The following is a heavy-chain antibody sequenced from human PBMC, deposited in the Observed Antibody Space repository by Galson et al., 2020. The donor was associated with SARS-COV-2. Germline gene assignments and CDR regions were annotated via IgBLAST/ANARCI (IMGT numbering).Heavy chain of an antibody. CDR2: IYPRDPET. Sequence: HGESLKISCKGSGYTFTNYWLAWVRQMPGKGLEWMGIIYPRDPETKYIPSFQGQVTISADKSSGTAYLQWSSLKASDTAIYYCARQHYYDSSGFVDYWGQGTLVTVSS. CDR3: ARQHYYDSSGFVDY. CDR1: GYTFTNYW. D-gene: IGHD3-22*01. J-gene: IGHJ4*02. V-gene: IGHV5-51*01.